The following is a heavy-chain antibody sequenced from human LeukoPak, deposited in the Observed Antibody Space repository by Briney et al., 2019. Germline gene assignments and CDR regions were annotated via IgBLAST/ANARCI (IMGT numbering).Heavy chain of an antibody. Sequence: KTSETLSLTCTVSGGSVSSGSYYWSWIRQPPGKGLEWIGYTYYSGSTNYNPSPKSRVTISVDTSKNQFSLKLSSVTAADTAVYYCARGDRVGATTGHFDYWGQGTLVTVSS. J-gene: IGHJ4*02. CDR1: GGSVSSGSYY. D-gene: IGHD1-26*01. CDR3: ARGDRVGATTGHFDY. V-gene: IGHV4-61*01. CDR2: TYYSGST.